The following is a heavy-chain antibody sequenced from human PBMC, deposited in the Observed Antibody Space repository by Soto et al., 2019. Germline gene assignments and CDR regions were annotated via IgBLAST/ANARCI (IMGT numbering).Heavy chain of an antibody. CDR3: AREGK. J-gene: IGHJ4*02. CDR1: GFTFNGFW. CDR2: INPNGSAR. V-gene: IGHV3-7*01. Sequence: EVQLVESGGYLVQPGGSLRLSCAASGFTFNGFWMSWVRQAPGKGLEWVANINPNGSARKYVDSVEGRFTISRENAKNSLDLYMTSLRVEDTAIYYCAREGKWGQGTLVAVSS.